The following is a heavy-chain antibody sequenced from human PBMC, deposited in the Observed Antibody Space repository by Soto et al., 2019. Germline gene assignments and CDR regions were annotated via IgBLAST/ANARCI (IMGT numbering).Heavy chain of an antibody. D-gene: IGHD3-3*02. V-gene: IGHV1-2*02. CDR3: ARDHLSFFGVVYTYYYYSCMDV. J-gene: IGHJ6*02. CDR1: GYTFTGYY. Sequence: GASVKVSCKASGYTFTGYYMHWVRQAPGQGREWMGWINPNSGGTNYAQKFQGRVTMTRDTSISTAYMELSRLRSDDTAVYYCARDHLSFFGVVYTYYYYSCMDVWGQGTTVTVSS. CDR2: INPNSGGT.